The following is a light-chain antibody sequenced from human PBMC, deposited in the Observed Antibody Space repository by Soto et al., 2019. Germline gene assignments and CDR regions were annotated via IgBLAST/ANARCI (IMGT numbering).Light chain of an antibody. CDR2: GAS. Sequence: EIVLTQSPGTLSLSPGERATLSCRASQSVSSSYLAWYQQKPDQAPRLLFFGASSRATGLPDRFSFSGSGTDLALTISRLKPEDFAVYYCQQYGSSPPTTFGQGTKLEIK. J-gene: IGKJ2*01. V-gene: IGKV3-20*01. CDR3: QQYGSSPPTT. CDR1: QSVSSSY.